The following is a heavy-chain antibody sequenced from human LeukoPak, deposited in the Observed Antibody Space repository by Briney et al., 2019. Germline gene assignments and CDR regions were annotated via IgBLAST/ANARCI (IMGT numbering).Heavy chain of an antibody. CDR1: GYTFTDYS. D-gene: IGHD4-23*01. CDR2: IIPNSGGT. J-gene: IGHJ4*02. CDR3: ARGQTTVVIYNY. V-gene: IGHV1-2*02. Sequence: ASVKVSCKASGYTFTDYSIHWVRQAPGQGLEWMGWIIPNSGGTNYAQKFQGRVTMTRDTSISTAYMELSRLRSDDTAVYYCARGQTTVVIYNYWGQGTLVTVSS.